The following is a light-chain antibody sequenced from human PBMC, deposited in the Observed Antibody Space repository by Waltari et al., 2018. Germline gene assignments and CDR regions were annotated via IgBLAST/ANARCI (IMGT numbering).Light chain of an antibody. V-gene: IGLV2-14*01. Sequence: QSALTQPASVSGSPGQSITISCTGTSSDVGGYNYVSWYHQHPGKAPNRMLYEVSNRPAGVSTRSSGSKSGNTAALTSSGLQAEDEADYYCSSYTSSSTLYVFGTGTKVTVL. CDR1: SSDVGGYNY. J-gene: IGLJ1*01. CDR2: EVS. CDR3: SSYTSSSTLYV.